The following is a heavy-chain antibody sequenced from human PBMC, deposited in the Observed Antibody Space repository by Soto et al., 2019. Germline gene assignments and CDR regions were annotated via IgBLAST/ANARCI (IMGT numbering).Heavy chain of an antibody. CDR2: ISSSSSYI. CDR3: ARDLSPVPAAIPLDY. CDR1: GFTFSSYS. Sequence: EVQLVESGGGLVKPGGSLRLSCAASGFTFSSYSMNWVRQAPGKGLEWVSSISSSSSYIYYADSVKGRFTISRDNAKNSLYLQMNSLRAEDTAVYYCARDLSPVPAAIPLDYWGQGTLVTVSS. V-gene: IGHV3-21*01. J-gene: IGHJ4*02. D-gene: IGHD2-2*01.